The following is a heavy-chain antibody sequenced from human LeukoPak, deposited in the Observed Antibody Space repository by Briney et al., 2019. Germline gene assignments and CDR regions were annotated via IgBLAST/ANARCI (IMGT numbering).Heavy chain of an antibody. Sequence: GGSLRLSCAASGFTFSSYWMHWVRQAPGKGLVWVSRINSDGSSTSYADSVKGRFTISRDNAKNTLYLQMNSLRAEDTAVYYCARITMVRGGKGLDYWGQGTLVTVPS. D-gene: IGHD3-10*01. CDR3: ARITMVRGGKGLDY. V-gene: IGHV3-74*01. CDR1: GFTFSSYW. J-gene: IGHJ4*02. CDR2: INSDGSST.